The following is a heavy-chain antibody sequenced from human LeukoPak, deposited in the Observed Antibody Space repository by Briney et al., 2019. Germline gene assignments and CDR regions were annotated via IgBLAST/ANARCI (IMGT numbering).Heavy chain of an antibody. CDR3: APTGITRPYDAFDI. D-gene: IGHD7-27*01. CDR2: FDSEDGET. CDR1: GYTLTELS. V-gene: IGHV1-24*01. Sequence: ASVKVSCKVSGYTLTELSMHWVRQAPGKGLEWMGGFDSEDGETIYAQKFQGRVTMTEDTSTDTAYMELSSLRSEDTAVYYCAPTGITRPYDAFDIWGQGTMVTVSS. J-gene: IGHJ3*02.